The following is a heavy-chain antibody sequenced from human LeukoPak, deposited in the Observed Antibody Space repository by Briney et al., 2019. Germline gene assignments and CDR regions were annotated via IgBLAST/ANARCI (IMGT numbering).Heavy chain of an antibody. D-gene: IGHD1-26*01. CDR2: ISSSSSYI. CDR3: ARVELGANPDY. CDR1: GFTFSSYS. Sequence: GGSLRLSCAASGFTFSSYSMNWVRQAPGKGLEWVSSISSSSSYIYYADSVKGRFTISRDNAKNSLYLQMNSLRAEDTAVYCCARVELGANPDYWGQGTLVTVSS. V-gene: IGHV3-21*01. J-gene: IGHJ4*02.